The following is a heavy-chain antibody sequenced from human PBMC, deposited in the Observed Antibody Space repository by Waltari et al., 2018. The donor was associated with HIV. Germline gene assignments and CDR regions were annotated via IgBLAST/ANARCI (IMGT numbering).Heavy chain of an antibody. V-gene: IGHV4-59*01. CDR1: GGSISCYF. Sequence: QVQLQESGPGLVKPSETLSLTCTVSGGSISCYFWRWIRQPPGKGLEWIGYSYYTGNTNYNPSLKSRVTISVDTSKNQFSLKLTSLTAADTAVYYCAGVEYSTSGPGYWGQGTLVTVSS. CDR3: AGVEYSTSGPGY. CDR2: SYYTGNT. D-gene: IGHD6-6*01. J-gene: IGHJ4*02.